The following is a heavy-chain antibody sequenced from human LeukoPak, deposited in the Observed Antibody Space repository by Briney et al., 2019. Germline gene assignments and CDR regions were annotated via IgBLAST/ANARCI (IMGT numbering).Heavy chain of an antibody. CDR1: GFTFSSYG. Sequence: WGSLRLSCAACGFTFSSYGMHWLRQAPGKGLEWVAVIWYDGRNKYYAYSVKGRFTIPIDKHKKTLYLPINNQRDEHARGYVVARDRYGSGSYYCYWGQGTLVTVS. J-gene: IGHJ4*02. V-gene: IGHV3-33*01. CDR2: IWYDGRNK. D-gene: IGHD3-10*01. CDR3: ARDRYGSGSYYCY.